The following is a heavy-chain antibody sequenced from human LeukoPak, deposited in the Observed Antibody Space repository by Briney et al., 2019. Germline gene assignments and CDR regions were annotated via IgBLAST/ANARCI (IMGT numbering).Heavy chain of an antibody. CDR1: GFTFDDYA. CDR3: AKDTRTPRWEMATITAAFDI. V-gene: IGHV3-9*01. J-gene: IGHJ3*02. Sequence: GGSLRLSCAASGFTFDDYAMHWVRQAPGKGLEWVSGISWNSGSIGYADSVKGRFTISRDNAKNSLYLQMNSLRAEDTALYYCAKDTRTPRWEMATITAAFDIWGQGTMVTVSS. CDR2: ISWNSGSI. D-gene: IGHD5-24*01.